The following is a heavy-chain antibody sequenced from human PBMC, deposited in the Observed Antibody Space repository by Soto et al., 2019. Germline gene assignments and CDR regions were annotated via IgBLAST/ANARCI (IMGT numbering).Heavy chain of an antibody. Sequence: GGSLRLSCAASGFTFSSYAMHWVRQAPGKGLEWVAVISYDGSNKYYADSVKGRFTISRDNSKNTLYLQMNSLRAEDTAVYYCARDRLGILTGYYPGGYWGQGTLVTVSS. J-gene: IGHJ4*02. CDR1: GFTFSSYA. CDR3: ARDRLGILTGYYPGGY. V-gene: IGHV3-30-3*01. D-gene: IGHD3-9*01. CDR2: ISYDGSNK.